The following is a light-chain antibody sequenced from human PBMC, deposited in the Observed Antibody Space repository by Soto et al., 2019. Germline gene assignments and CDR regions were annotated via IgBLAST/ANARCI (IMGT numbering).Light chain of an antibody. V-gene: IGLV1-40*01. J-gene: IGLJ2*01. CDR2: GNS. CDR3: QSYDSSLSGSV. CDR1: SSNIGAGYD. Sequence: QPVLTQPPSVSGAPGQRVTISCTWSSSNIGAGYDVHWYQQLPGTAPKLLIYGNSTRPSGVPDRFSGSKSGTSASLAITGLQAEDEADYYCQSYDSSLSGSVFGGGTKLTVL.